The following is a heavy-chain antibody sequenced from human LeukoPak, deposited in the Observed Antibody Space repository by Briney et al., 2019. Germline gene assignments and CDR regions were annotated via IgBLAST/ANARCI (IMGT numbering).Heavy chain of an antibody. D-gene: IGHD6-13*01. CDR2: IYYSGNT. CDR1: GGSISSGSFH. J-gene: IGHJ3*02. CDR3: ARSRLPYTNTWYPAAFDI. Sequence: SETLSLTCTVSGGSISSGSFHWGWIRQPPGKGLEWIGSIYYSGNTYYNPSLKSRVTISVDTSKNQFSLKLSSVTAADTAVYYCARSRLPYTNTWYPAAFDIWGQGTMVTVSS. V-gene: IGHV4-39*01.